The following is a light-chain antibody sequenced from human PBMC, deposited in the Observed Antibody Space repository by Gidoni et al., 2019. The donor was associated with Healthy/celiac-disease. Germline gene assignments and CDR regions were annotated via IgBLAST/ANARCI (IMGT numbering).Light chain of an antibody. CDR1: QSVSSY. J-gene: IGKJ2*01. Sequence: DIVLTQSPATLSLSPGERATLSCRASQSVSSYLAWYQQKPGQAPRLLIYDASNRATGIPARLSGSGSGTDFTLTISSLEPEDFAVYYCQQRSNWPRYTVGQGTKLEIK. CDR3: QQRSNWPRYT. CDR2: DAS. V-gene: IGKV3-11*01.